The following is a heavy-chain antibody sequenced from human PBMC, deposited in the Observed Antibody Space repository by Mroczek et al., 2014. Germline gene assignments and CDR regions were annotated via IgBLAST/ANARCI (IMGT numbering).Heavy chain of an antibody. J-gene: IGHJ4*02. Sequence: ESGGGLVKPGGSLRLSCAASGFTFSSYSMNWVRQAPGKGLEWVSSISSSSSYIYYADSVKGRFTISRDNAKNSLYLQMNSLRAEDTAVYYCARVHRGFSQSDYWGQGTLVTVSS. V-gene: IGHV3-21*01. CDR2: ISSSSSYI. D-gene: IGHD5-18*01. CDR3: ARVHRGFSQSDY. CDR1: GFTFSSYS.